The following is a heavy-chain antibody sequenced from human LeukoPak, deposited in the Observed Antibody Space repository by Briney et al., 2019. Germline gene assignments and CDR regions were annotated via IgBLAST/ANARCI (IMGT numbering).Heavy chain of an antibody. CDR1: GGSFSGYY. J-gene: IGHJ4*02. Sequence: PSETLSLTCAVYGGSFSGYYWSWIRQPPGKGLEWIGEINHIGSTNYNPSLKSRVTILVDTSKNQFSLNLISVTAADTAVYYCAKDSVRKVTGTVDYWGQGTLVTVSS. CDR3: AKDSVRKVTGTVDY. D-gene: IGHD1-20*01. V-gene: IGHV4-34*01. CDR2: INHIGST.